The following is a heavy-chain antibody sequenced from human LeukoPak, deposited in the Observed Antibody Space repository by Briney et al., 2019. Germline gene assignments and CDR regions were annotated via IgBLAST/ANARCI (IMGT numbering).Heavy chain of an antibody. CDR2: IYYSGST. CDR1: GGSISSYY. D-gene: IGHD3-9*01. V-gene: IGHV4-59*01. Sequence: SETLSLTCTVSGGSISSYYWSWIRQHPGKGLEWIGYIYYSGSTNYNPSLKSRVTISVDTSKNQFSLKLSSVTAADTAVYYCARFGYDILTGYYTGAFDIWGQGTMVTVSS. CDR3: ARFGYDILTGYYTGAFDI. J-gene: IGHJ3*02.